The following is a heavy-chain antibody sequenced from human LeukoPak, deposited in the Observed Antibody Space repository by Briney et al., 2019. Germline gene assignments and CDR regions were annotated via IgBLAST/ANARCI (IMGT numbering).Heavy chain of an antibody. D-gene: IGHD3-10*01. Sequence: SETLSLTCAVCGGSFSGYYWSWIRQPPGKGLEWIGEINHSGSTNYNPSLKSRVTISVDTSKNQFSLKLSSVTAADTAVYYCARGRYYGSSYFQHWGQGTLVTVSS. CDR3: ARGRYYGSSYFQH. CDR2: INHSGST. J-gene: IGHJ1*01. CDR1: GGSFSGYY. V-gene: IGHV4-34*01.